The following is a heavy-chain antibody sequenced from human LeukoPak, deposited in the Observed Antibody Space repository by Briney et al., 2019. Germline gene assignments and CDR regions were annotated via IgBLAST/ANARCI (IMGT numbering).Heavy chain of an antibody. CDR1: GGSISSSSYY. Sequence: SETLSLTCTVPGGSISSSSYYWGWIRQPPGKGLVWIGSIYYSGSTYYNPSLKSRVTISVDTSKNQFSLKLSSVTAADTAVYYCARQTLRLTDAFDIWGQGTMVTVSS. D-gene: IGHD4/OR15-4a*01. J-gene: IGHJ3*02. V-gene: IGHV4-39*01. CDR2: IYYSGST. CDR3: ARQTLRLTDAFDI.